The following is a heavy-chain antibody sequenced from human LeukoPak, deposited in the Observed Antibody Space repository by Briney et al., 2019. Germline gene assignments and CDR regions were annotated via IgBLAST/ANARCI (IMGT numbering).Heavy chain of an antibody. Sequence: GGSLRLSCAASAFTFSTYWMSWVRQAPGKGLRWVANIKHDGSEKYYVDSVKGRFTISRDNAKNSLYLQMSSLRAEDTAIYYCARERPGSASAFDYWGQGTLVTVSS. V-gene: IGHV3-7*01. D-gene: IGHD6-25*01. CDR2: IKHDGSEK. J-gene: IGHJ4*02. CDR3: ARERPGSASAFDY. CDR1: AFTFSTYW.